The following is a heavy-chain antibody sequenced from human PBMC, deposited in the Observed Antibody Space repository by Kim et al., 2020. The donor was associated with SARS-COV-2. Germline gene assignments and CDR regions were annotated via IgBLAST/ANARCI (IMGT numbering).Heavy chain of an antibody. Sequence: SETLSLTCAVYGGSFSDYNWSWIRQSPGKGLEWIGEINHSGSTSLSPSLKSRITISVDTSKSQFSLRLKSMTATDTAVYYCARGRAGVVPAPVLGLGPYYDYYAMDGWGRGTPVAVSS. CDR3: ARGRAGVVPAPVLGLGPYYDYYAMDG. CDR1: GGSFSDYN. CDR2: INHSGST. D-gene: IGHD2-2*02. V-gene: IGHV4-34*01. J-gene: IGHJ6*02.